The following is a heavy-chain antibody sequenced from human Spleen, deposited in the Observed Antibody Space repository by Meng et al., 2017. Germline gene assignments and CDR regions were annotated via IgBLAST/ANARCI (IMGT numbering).Heavy chain of an antibody. V-gene: IGHV4-61*09. CDR2: IYTSGDT. Sequence: SETLSLTCTVSGGSLSSASDCWGWIRQPAGRGLEWIGHIYTSGDTKYNPSLKSRATLSLDTSKNQFSLKLSSVTAADTAVYYCARITMVRGVKSYYYYYGMDVWGQGTTVTVSS. CDR3: ARITMVRGVKSYYYYYGMDV. D-gene: IGHD3-10*01. CDR1: GGSLSSASDC. J-gene: IGHJ6*02.